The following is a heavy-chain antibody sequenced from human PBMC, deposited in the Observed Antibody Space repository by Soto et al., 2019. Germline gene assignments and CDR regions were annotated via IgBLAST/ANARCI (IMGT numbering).Heavy chain of an antibody. CDR3: ARVYSGSYSDS. V-gene: IGHV4-4*02. J-gene: IGHJ4*02. CDR1: GGSISSSNW. CDR2: IYHSGST. D-gene: IGHD1-26*01. Sequence: PSEALSLTCAVSGGSISSSNWWSWVRQPQGKGLEWIGEIYHSGSTNYNPSLKSRVTISVDKSKNQFSLKMSSVTAADTAVYYCARVYSGSYSDSWGQGTLVTVSS.